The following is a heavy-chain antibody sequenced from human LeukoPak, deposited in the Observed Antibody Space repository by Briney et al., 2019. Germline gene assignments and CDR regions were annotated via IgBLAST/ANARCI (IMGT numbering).Heavy chain of an antibody. Sequence: GGSLRLSCAASGFSFSYFWMSWVRQPPGKGLEWVANIKEDGTEKYYVDSVKGRFTISRDNAKRSLFLQMNSLRAEDTAVYYCARDAEVGTLFGVLSRYNWFDPWGQGALVTVSS. CDR1: GFSFSYFW. J-gene: IGHJ5*02. CDR2: IKEDGTEK. V-gene: IGHV3-7*01. D-gene: IGHD3-3*01. CDR3: ARDAEVGTLFGVLSRYNWFDP.